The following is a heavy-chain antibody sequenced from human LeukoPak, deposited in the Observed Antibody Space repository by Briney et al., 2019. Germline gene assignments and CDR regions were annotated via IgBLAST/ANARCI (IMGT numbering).Heavy chain of an antibody. D-gene: IGHD5-12*01. CDR2: ISYDGSNQ. V-gene: IGHV3-30-3*01. Sequence: PGRSLRLSCAASGFTFSNYAMHWVRQAPGKGLEWVAVISYDGSNQYYADSVMGRFTISRDNSKNTLYLQMNSLRPEATAVYYCARPRGYSGYDYAFDIWGQGTMVTVSS. CDR3: ARPRGYSGYDYAFDI. CDR1: GFTFSNYA. J-gene: IGHJ3*02.